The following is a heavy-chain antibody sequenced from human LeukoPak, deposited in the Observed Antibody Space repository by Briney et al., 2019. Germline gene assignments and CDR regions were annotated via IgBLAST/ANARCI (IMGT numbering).Heavy chain of an antibody. CDR1: GFGFSGVE. D-gene: IGHD5-12*01. CDR2: IGAGGSSGVI. V-gene: IGHV3-21*05. CDR3: ARESGYDIDFDY. Sequence: GGSLRLSCAASGFGFSGVEMNWVRQAPGKALEWIAYIGAGGSSGVIYYADSVKGRFTISRDNAKNSLYLQMNSLRAEDTAVYYCARESGYDIDFDYWGQGTLVTVSS. J-gene: IGHJ4*02.